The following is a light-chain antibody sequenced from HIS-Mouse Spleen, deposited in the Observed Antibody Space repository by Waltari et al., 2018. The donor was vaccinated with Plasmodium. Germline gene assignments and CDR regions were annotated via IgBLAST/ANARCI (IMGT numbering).Light chain of an antibody. CDR3: CSYAGSRMV. CDR2: EGS. Sequence: QSALTQPASVSRSPGQSITFSCTGTSSDVGSYHVVSWYQQHPGKAPKLMIYEGSKRPSGVSNRFSGSKSGNTASLTISGLQAEDEADYYCCSYAGSRMVFGGGTKLTVL. V-gene: IGLV2-23*01. CDR1: SSDVGSYHV. J-gene: IGLJ2*01.